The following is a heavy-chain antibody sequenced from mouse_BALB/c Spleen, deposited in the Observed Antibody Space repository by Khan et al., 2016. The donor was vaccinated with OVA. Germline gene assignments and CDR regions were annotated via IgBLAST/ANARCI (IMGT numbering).Heavy chain of an antibody. J-gene: IGHJ4*01. Sequence: VQLQESGPGLVAPSQSLSITCTVSGFSLSRYNIHWVRQPPGKGLEWLGMIWGGGGTDYNSTLISRLSISKDNSKSQVFLKMNSLQTDDSAMYYCARAYYRYDDYYAMDYWGQGTSVTVSS. CDR1: GFSLSRYN. D-gene: IGHD2-14*01. V-gene: IGHV2-6-4*01. CDR2: IWGGGGT. CDR3: ARAYYRYDDYYAMDY.